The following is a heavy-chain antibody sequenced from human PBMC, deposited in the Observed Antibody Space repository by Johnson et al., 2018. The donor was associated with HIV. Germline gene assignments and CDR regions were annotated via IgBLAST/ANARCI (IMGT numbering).Heavy chain of an antibody. CDR3: ASDGWELLGVAAFDV. J-gene: IGHJ3*01. V-gene: IGHV3-66*02. Sequence: GLEWVSVIYSGDTTYYADSVKGRFTISRDTSKNTLYLQMNSLRPEDTAVYYCASDGWELLGVAAFDVWGQGTLVTVSS. D-gene: IGHD1-26*01. CDR2: IYSGDTT.